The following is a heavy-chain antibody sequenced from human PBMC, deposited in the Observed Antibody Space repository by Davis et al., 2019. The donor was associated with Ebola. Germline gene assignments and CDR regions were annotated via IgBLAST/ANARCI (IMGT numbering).Heavy chain of an antibody. D-gene: IGHD3-3*01. CDR2: INHSGST. Sequence: SETLSLTCAVYGGSFSGYYWSWIRQPPGKGLEWIGEINHSGSTNYNPSLKSRVTISVDTSKNQFSLKLSSVTAADTAVYYCAKDGSYDFWSGYYTGIYYYYGMDVWGQGTTVTVSS. CDR1: GGSFSGYY. V-gene: IGHV4-34*01. J-gene: IGHJ6*02. CDR3: AKDGSYDFWSGYYTGIYYYYGMDV.